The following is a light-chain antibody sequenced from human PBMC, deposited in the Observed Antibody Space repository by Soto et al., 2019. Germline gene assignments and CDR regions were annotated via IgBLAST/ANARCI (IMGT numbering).Light chain of an antibody. CDR3: QKYSSAPPLT. Sequence: DIQMTQSPSSLSASVGDRVTITCRASQAISKYLAWYQQKPGQVPKLLIYAASTLQSGVPSRFSGSGSGTDFTLTISSLQAEDVATYYCQKYSSAPPLTFGGGTKVEIK. J-gene: IGKJ4*01. V-gene: IGKV1-27*01. CDR1: QAISKY. CDR2: AAS.